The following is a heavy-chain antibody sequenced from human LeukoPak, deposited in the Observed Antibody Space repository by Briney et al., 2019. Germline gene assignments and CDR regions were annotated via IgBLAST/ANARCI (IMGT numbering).Heavy chain of an antibody. CDR2: ISSSGSTI. J-gene: IGHJ4*02. Sequence: GGSLRLSCAASGFTFSDYYMSWIRQAPGKGLEWVSYISSSGSTIYYADSVKGRFTISRDNAKNTLNLQMNSLRAEDTAVYYCARDKKSGESSEIDYWGQGTLVTVSS. CDR3: ARDKKSGESSEIDY. CDR1: GFTFSDYY. D-gene: IGHD3-10*01. V-gene: IGHV3-11*04.